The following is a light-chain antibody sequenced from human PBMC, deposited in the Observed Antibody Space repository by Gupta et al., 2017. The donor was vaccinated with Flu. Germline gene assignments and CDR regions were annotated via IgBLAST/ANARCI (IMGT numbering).Light chain of an antibody. CDR3: YQYYDLPLT. CDR1: QDISNY. CDR2: DAS. V-gene: IGKV1-33*01. J-gene: IGKJ3*01. Sequence: DIQMTQSPSSLSASVGERVTITCQASQDISNYFKWYQQKPGKAPKLLIYDASHLEAGVPPRFSGSGSGGAFTFTIISLQPEDIATYYCYQYYDLPLTFGPGTKVDIK.